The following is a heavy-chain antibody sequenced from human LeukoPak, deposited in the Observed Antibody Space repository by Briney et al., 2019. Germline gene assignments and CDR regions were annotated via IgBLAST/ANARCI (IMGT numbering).Heavy chain of an antibody. CDR1: GFTFGDYA. J-gene: IGHJ4*02. Sequence: GGSLRLSCTASGFTFGDYAMSWVRQAPGKGLEWVGFIRSKSYGGTTEYAASVKGRFTISRDDSKSIAYLQMNSLKTEDTAVYYCTRENTVTTGFDYWGQGTLVTVSS. CDR2: IRSKSYGGTT. D-gene: IGHD4-17*01. V-gene: IGHV3-49*04. CDR3: TRENTVTTGFDY.